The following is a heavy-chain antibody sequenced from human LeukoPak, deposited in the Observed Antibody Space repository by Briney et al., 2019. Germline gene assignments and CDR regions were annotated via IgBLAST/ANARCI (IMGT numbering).Heavy chain of an antibody. J-gene: IGHJ6*03. CDR2: IYYSGST. V-gene: IGHV4-61*05. CDR1: GGSISSSSYY. CDR3: ASTPHTYYYYYYMDV. Sequence: PSETLSLTCTVSGGSISSSSYYWGWIRQPPGKGLEWIGYIYYSGSTNYNPSLKSRVTISVDTSKNQFSLKLSSVTAADTAVYYCASTPHTYYYYYYMDVWGKGTTVTVSS.